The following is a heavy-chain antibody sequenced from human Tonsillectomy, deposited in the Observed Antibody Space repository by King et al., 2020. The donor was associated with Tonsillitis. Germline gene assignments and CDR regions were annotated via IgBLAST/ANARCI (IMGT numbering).Heavy chain of an antibody. V-gene: IGHV4-59*08. CDR2: IYSSGST. J-gene: IGHJ4*02. Sequence: QLQESGPGLVKPSETLSLTCTVSGGSISSYYWSWIRQPPGKGLEWIGYIYSSGSTNYNPSLKIRVTISVDTSKNQFSLKLRSVTAADTAVYYCARHPTTYYDFWSGYYPIDYWGQGTLVTVSS. D-gene: IGHD3-3*01. CDR3: ARHPTTYYDFWSGYYPIDY. CDR1: GGSISSYY.